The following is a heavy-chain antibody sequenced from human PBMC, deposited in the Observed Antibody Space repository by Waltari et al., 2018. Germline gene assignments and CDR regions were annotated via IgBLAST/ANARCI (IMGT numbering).Heavy chain of an antibody. Sequence: EVQLLESGGGLVQRGGSLRLSCAVSGFIFSRFAMSWVRHTPGKGLEWVEGNSASSGSTYYADSVQGRFTISRDNSKKRVLLQMNSLRAEDTATYYCTKMRRNLPRDIIDNWGQGTQVIIAS. CDR3: TKMRRNLPRDIIDN. CDR2: NSASSGST. J-gene: IGHJ4*02. V-gene: IGHV3-23*01. CDR1: GFIFSRFA.